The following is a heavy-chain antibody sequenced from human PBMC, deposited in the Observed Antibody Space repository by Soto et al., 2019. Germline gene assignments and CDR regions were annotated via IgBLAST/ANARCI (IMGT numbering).Heavy chain of an antibody. CDR2: ISSSSSTI. V-gene: IGHV3-48*02. D-gene: IGHD3-22*01. J-gene: IGHJ4*02. CDR3: ARADDNYDSSGYYFH. Sequence: AGGSLRLSCAASGFTFSSYSMNWVRQAPGKGLEWVSYISSSSSTIYYADSVKGRFTISRDNAKNSLYLQMNSLRDEDTAVYYCARADDNYDSSGYYFHWGQGTLVTVSS. CDR1: GFTFSSYS.